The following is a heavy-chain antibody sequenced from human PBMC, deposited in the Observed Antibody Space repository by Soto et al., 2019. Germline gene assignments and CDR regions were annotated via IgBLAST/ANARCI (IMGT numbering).Heavy chain of an antibody. CDR2: TSYSGSA. D-gene: IGHD3-22*01. CDR3: ARSGSGYSHYYFDF. Sequence: SETLSLTCTVSAGSVSSGGYFWSWVRQPPGKELEWIGYTSYSGSANQNPSLKGRVTMSVDTSNNRFSLRLTSVTASDTAVDYCARSGSGYSHYYFDFWGQGALVTVSS. V-gene: IGHV4-61*08. J-gene: IGHJ4*02. CDR1: AGSVSSGGYF.